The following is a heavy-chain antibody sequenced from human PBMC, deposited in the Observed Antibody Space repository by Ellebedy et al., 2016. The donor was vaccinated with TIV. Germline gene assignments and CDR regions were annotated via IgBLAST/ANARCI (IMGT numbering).Heavy chain of an antibody. J-gene: IGHJ4*02. CDR3: ARDQSQFGSGIFPDY. D-gene: IGHD3-10*01. CDR1: GYTFTSYL. V-gene: IGHV1-46*01. CDR2: FNPSDDTT. Sequence: AASVKVSCKTSGYTFTSYLMHWVRQAPGQGLEWMARFNPSDDTTTYAQNFQARVTMTRDTSTSTVNMELRRLRNEDTAIYYCARDQSQFGSGIFPDYWGQGTLVIVSP.